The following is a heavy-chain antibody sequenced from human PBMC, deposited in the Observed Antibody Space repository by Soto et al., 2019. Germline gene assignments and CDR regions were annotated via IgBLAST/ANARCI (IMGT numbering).Heavy chain of an antibody. V-gene: IGHV3-30*18. D-gene: IGHD3-22*01. Sequence: QVQLVESGGGVVQPGRSLRLSCAASGFTFSSYGMHWVRQAPGKGLEWVAVISYDGSNKYYADSVKGRFTISRDNSENTLYLQMNSIRAEDTAVYYCAKDQYYYDSSGYYQLHYYYGMDVWGQGTTVTVSS. CDR2: ISYDGSNK. CDR1: GFTFSSYG. CDR3: AKDQYYYDSSGYYQLHYYYGMDV. J-gene: IGHJ6*02.